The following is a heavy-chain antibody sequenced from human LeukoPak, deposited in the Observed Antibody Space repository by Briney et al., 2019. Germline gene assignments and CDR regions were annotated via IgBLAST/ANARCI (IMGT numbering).Heavy chain of an antibody. Sequence: PSETLSLTCTVSGGSIKGYHWSWIRQPPGKGLEWIGYIYSNEATEYKPSLKSRDTISADTSKNQFSLKLTSVTAADTAIYYCARRNDFHIWGQGTMVTVSS. CDR3: ARRNDFHI. CDR2: IYSNEAT. V-gene: IGHV4-4*08. CDR1: GGSIKGYH. J-gene: IGHJ3*02.